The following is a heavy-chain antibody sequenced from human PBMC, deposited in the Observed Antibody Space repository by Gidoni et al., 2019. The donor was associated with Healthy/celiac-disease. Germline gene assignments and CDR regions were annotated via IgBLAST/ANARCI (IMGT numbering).Heavy chain of an antibody. J-gene: IGHJ4*02. V-gene: IGHV3-48*01. CDR2: ISSSSSTI. Sequence: EVQLVESGGGLVQPGGSLRLSCAASGFTFSSYSMNWVRQAPGKGLEWVSYISSSSSTIYYADSVKGRFTISRDNAKNSLYLQMNSLRAEDTAVYYCASHGGVVVIDYWGQGTLVTVSS. CDR3: ASHGGVVVIDY. D-gene: IGHD2-2*01. CDR1: GFTFSSYS.